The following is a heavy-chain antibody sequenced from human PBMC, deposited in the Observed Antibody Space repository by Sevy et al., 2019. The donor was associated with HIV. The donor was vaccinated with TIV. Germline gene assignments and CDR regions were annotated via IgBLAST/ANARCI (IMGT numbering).Heavy chain of an antibody. V-gene: IGHV3-33*01. CDR1: GFTPSTYG. D-gene: IGHD2-8*01. CDR3: ARDPRMYGDYLLAYFDS. J-gene: IGHJ4*02. CDR2: IGFDGSNK. Sequence: GGSLRLSCAASGFTPSTYGMHWVRQAPGKGLEWVAVIGFDGSNKYYANSVKGRFTISRDNSKNTLFLQLGSLGAEDTAVYYCARDPRMYGDYLLAYFDSWGQGTLVTVSS.